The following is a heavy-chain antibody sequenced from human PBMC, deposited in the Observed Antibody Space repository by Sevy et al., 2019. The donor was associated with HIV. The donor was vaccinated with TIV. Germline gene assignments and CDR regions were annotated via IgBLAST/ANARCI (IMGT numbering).Heavy chain of an antibody. J-gene: IGHJ4*02. Sequence: GGSLRLSCAASGFTFDTYWMQWVRQAPGKGLEWVANIRQDGNEIYYADSVKGRFTISRDKAKESLYLQMTNLRVEETAFYYCARRYFDLWGQGILVTVSS. CDR3: ARRYFDL. CDR1: GFTFDTYW. CDR2: IRQDGNEI. V-gene: IGHV3-7*01.